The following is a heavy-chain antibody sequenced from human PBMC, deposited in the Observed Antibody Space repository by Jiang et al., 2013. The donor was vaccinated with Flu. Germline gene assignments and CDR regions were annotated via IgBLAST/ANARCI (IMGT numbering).Heavy chain of an antibody. J-gene: IGHJ5*02. CDR2: ISGSGGST. V-gene: IGHV3-23*01. D-gene: IGHD6-19*01. CDR3: AKDQSGYSSGWYFSWFDP. CDR1: GFTFSSYA. Sequence: EVQLLESGGGLVQPGGSLRLSCAASGFTFSSYAMSWVRQAPGKGLEWVSAISGSGGSTYYADSVKGRFTISRDNSKNTLYLQMNSLRAEDTAVYYCAKDQSGYSSGWYFSWFDPWGQGTLVTVSS.